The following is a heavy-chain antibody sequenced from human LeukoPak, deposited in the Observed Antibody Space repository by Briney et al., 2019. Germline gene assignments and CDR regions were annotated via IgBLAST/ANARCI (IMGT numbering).Heavy chain of an antibody. CDR3: ARHYDILTGYYLDY. Sequence: SETLSLTCTVSGGSISSFYWSWIRQFPGKGLEWIGYIYHSGSTNYNPSLKSRVTISVDTSKNQFSLKLSSVTAADTAVYFCARHYDILTGYYLDYWGHGTLVTVSS. CDR1: GGSISSFY. J-gene: IGHJ4*01. V-gene: IGHV4-59*01. D-gene: IGHD3-9*01. CDR2: IYHSGST.